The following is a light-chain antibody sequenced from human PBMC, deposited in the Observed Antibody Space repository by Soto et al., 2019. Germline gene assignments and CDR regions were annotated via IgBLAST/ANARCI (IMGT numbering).Light chain of an antibody. CDR1: QDIRND. CDR3: QQDRLYPRT. V-gene: IGKV1-6*01. Sequence: AIQMTQSPSSLSASVGDRVTITCRASQDIRNDLGWYQQKPGKPPKLLIYAASTLQTGVPSRLSGSGSGTDFTLTISSLQPEDFATYYCQQDRLYPRTFGQGTKMEIK. J-gene: IGKJ1*01. CDR2: AAS.